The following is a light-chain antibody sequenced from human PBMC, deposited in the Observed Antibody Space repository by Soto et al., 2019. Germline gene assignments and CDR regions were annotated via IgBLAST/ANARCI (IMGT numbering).Light chain of an antibody. V-gene: IGLV2-14*01. J-gene: IGLJ1*01. CDR1: SSDVGGYNY. CDR3: SSYTSSSPDV. CDR2: DVS. Sequence: QSALTQPASVSGSPGQSITISCTGTSSDVGGYNYVSWYQQHPGKAPKLMIYDVSNRPSGVSNRFSGSKSGNTASLTISGLQAEDEAVYYCSSYTSSSPDVFGTGTKLTVL.